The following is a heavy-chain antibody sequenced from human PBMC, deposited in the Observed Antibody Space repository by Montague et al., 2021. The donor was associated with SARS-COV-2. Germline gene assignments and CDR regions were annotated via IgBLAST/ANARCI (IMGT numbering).Heavy chain of an antibody. Sequence: PALVKPTQTLILTCSLSGLSLNTRRVCVSWIRQPPGKALEWLARIDWDEDKYYNIFLKSRLTISKDTSTNQVVLTMTNMDPVDTGTYYCAWSNVDFFYQYGMDVGGQGTTVTVSS. V-gene: IGHV2-70*11. CDR2: IDWDEDK. CDR1: GLSLNTRRVC. J-gene: IGHJ6*02. CDR3: AWSNVDFFYQYGMDV.